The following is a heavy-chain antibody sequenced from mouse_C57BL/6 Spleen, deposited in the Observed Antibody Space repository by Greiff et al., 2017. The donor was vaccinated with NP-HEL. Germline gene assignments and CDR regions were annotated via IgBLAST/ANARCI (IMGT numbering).Heavy chain of an antibody. CDR1: GYTFTEYT. CDR2: FFPGSGSI. D-gene: IGHD5-1*01. CDR3: ARDEEKYNYFDY. V-gene: IGHV1-62-2*01. J-gene: IGHJ2*01. Sequence: VQLQQSGAELVKPGASVKLPCKASGYTFTEYTIHWVKQRSGQGLEWIGWFFPGSGSIKYNEKFKDKATLTADKSSSTVYMELSRLTSEDSAVYFCARDEEKYNYFDYWGQGTTVTVSS.